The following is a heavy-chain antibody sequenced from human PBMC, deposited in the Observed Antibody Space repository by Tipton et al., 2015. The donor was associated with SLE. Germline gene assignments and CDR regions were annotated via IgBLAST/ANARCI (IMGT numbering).Heavy chain of an antibody. J-gene: IGHJ4*02. CDR1: GDSVSSGGYF. CDR2: IYYTGST. CDR3: ASPITLVRGVTKDY. V-gene: IGHV4-31*03. D-gene: IGHD3-10*01. Sequence: TLSLTCTVSGDSVSSGGYFWTWIRQHPGKGLEWIGYIYYTGSTYYNPSLKSRLTISADTSKNQFSLKVSSVTAADTAVYYCASPITLVRGVTKDYWGQGTLVTVSS.